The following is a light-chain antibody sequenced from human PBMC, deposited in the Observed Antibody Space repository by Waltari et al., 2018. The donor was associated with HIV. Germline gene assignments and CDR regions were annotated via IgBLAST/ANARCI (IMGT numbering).Light chain of an antibody. CDR1: RTILFSSDNRNC. Sequence: IVMTQSPNSLAVSLGERATITCRSSRTILFSSDNRNCLAWYQQKPGQSPKLLIYWASTRASGVPDRFSGSGSGTNFSLTISTLQTDDVALYYCQQYYSLGPTFGGGTKVEIK. CDR2: WAS. J-gene: IGKJ4*01. V-gene: IGKV4-1*01. CDR3: QQYYSLGPT.